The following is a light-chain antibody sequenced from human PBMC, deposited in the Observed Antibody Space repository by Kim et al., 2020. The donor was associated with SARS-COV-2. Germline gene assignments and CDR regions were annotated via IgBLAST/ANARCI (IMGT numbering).Light chain of an antibody. V-gene: IGKV3-20*01. CDR1: QSVSSSY. CDR2: GAS. J-gene: IGKJ1*01. CDR3: QQYGRSTGT. Sequence: EIVLTQSPGPLSLSPGERATLSCRASQSVSSSYLAWYQQKPGQAPRLLIYGASSRATGIPDRFSGSGSGTDFTLTISRLEPEDFAVYYCQQYGRSTGTFGQGTKVDIK.